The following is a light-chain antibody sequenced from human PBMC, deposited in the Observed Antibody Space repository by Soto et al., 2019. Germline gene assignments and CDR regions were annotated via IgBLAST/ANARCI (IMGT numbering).Light chain of an antibody. J-gene: IGKJ2*01. CDR2: KAS. CDR1: QSVRDW. CDR3: QQYDSLSS. Sequence: DIQMTQSPSTLSASVGDRVTITCRASQSVRDWLAWYHQKPGKAPKLLISKASNLESGVPSRFSGSQSGTKFTLTISSLQPDDLGNDYCQQYDSLSSFGQGTKVEIK. V-gene: IGKV1-5*03.